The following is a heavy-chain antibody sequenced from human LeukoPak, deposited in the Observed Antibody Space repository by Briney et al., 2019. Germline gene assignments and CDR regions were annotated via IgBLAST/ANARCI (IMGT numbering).Heavy chain of an antibody. V-gene: IGHV1-18*01. CDR1: GYTFTSYG. CDR3: ARDLQYSSSPDWFDP. CDR2: ISAYNGNT. Sequence: ASVKVSCKASGYTFTSYGISWVRQAPGQGLEWVGWISAYNGNTNYAQKLQGRVTVTTDTSTSTAYMELRSLRSDDTAVYYCARDLQYSSSPDWFDPWGQGTLVTVSS. D-gene: IGHD6-13*01. J-gene: IGHJ5*02.